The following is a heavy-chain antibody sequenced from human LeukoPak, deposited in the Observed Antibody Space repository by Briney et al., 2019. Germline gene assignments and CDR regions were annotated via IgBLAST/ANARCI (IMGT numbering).Heavy chain of an antibody. D-gene: IGHD5-24*01. CDR1: GFTFSSYW. V-gene: IGHV3-66*01. Sequence: GGSLRLSCAASGFTFSSYWMSWVRQAPGKGLEWVSVIYSGGSTYYADSVKGRFTISRDNSKNTLYLQMNSLRAEDTAVYYCAREGDGFDYWGQGTLVTVSS. CDR2: IYSGGST. CDR3: AREGDGFDY. J-gene: IGHJ4*02.